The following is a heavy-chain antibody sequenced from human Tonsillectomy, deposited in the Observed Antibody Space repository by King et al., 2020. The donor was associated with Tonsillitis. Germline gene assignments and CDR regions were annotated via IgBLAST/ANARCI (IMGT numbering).Heavy chain of an antibody. CDR2: IYYSGST. Sequence: QLQESGPGLVKPSQTLSLTCSVSGGSISNGDYYWNWIRQPSGKDLEWIGYIYYSGSTYYNPSLKSRLTISLDTSRNQLSLKLTSVTAADTAVYYCARGTGDGFHYPLDYWGQGTLVTVSS. D-gene: IGHD5-24*01. CDR1: GGSISNGDYY. J-gene: IGHJ4*02. V-gene: IGHV4-30-4*01. CDR3: ARGTGDGFHYPLDY.